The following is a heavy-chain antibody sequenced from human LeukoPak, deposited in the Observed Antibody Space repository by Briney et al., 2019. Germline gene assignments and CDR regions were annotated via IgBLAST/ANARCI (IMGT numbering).Heavy chain of an antibody. Sequence: TLSLTCAVSGGSISSGGYSWSWIRQPPGKGLEWIGYIYHSGSTYYNPSLKSRVTISVDRSKNQFSLKLSSVTAADTAVYYCARAVVTAINWFDPWGQGTLVTVSS. V-gene: IGHV4-30-2*01. CDR1: GGSISSGGYS. CDR3: ARAVVTAINWFDP. J-gene: IGHJ5*02. CDR2: IYHSGST. D-gene: IGHD2-21*02.